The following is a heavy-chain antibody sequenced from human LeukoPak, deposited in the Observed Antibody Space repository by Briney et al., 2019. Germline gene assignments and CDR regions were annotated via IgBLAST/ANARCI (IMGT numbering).Heavy chain of an antibody. V-gene: IGHV1-69*05. CDR2: IIPIFGTA. Sequence: SVKVSCKASGGTFSSYAIGWVRQAPGQGLEWMGRIIPIFGTANYAQKFQGRVTITTDESTSTAYMELSSLRSEDTAVYYCARVARRYYDSSGPDAFDIWGQGTMVTVSS. J-gene: IGHJ3*02. CDR3: ARVARRYYDSSGPDAFDI. CDR1: GGTFSSYA. D-gene: IGHD3-22*01.